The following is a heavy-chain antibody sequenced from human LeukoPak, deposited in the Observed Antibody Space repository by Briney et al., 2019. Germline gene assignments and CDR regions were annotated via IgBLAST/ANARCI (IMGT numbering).Heavy chain of an antibody. D-gene: IGHD3-10*01. CDR3: ARDSVSRGFDY. CDR2: IYTSGST. CDR1: YGSISSFY. V-gene: IGHV4-4*07. Sequence: SETLSLICTVSYGSISSFYWSWIRQPAGKGLEWIGRIYTSGSTNYNPSLQSRVTMSVDTSKNQFSLKLSSVTAADTAMYFCARDSVSRGFDYWGQGTLVTVSS. J-gene: IGHJ4*02.